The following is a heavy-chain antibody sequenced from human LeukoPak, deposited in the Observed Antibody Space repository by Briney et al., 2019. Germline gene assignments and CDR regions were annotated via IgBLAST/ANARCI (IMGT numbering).Heavy chain of an antibody. V-gene: IGHV4-59*08. J-gene: IGHJ4*02. CDR3: ARHKDGGSFPMDS. CDR1: GTSISTNY. D-gene: IGHD1-26*01. CDR2: IYYGGGT. Sequence: SKTRSPTCTLSGTSISTNYSGWLRQPPGKGLEYIGHIYYGGGTSYNPYVKSRVTISVDTSKDQFYLRRRSVTAADTAVYYCARHKDGGSFPMDSWGQGTLVTVSS.